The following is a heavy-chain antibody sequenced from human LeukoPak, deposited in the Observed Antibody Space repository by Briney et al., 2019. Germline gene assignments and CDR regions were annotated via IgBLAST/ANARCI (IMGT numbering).Heavy chain of an antibody. CDR2: INPNSGGT. J-gene: IGHJ6*02. V-gene: IGHV1-2*02. CDR3: AREQYGSGSSPYYYGMDV. CDR1: GYTYTGYY. D-gene: IGHD3-10*01. Sequence: ASVKVSCKASGYTYTGYYMHWVRQAPGQGLGWMEWINPNSGGTNYAQKFQGRVTMTRDTSISTAYMELSRLRSDDTAVYYCAREQYGSGSSPYYYGMDVWGQGTTVTVSS.